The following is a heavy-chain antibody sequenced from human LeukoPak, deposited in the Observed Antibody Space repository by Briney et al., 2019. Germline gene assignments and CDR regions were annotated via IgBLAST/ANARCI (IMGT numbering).Heavy chain of an antibody. V-gene: IGHV3-23*01. CDR1: GFTLSSYA. D-gene: IGHD5-24*01. CDR2: ISGSGGST. CDR3: ARWATSFDL. J-gene: IGHJ4*02. Sequence: GGSLRLSCAASGFTLSSYAMSRVRQAPGKGLEWVSGISGSGGSTYHADSVKGRFTISRDNAQNSLYLQMNSLRAEDTAVYYCARWATSFDLWGQGTLVTVSS.